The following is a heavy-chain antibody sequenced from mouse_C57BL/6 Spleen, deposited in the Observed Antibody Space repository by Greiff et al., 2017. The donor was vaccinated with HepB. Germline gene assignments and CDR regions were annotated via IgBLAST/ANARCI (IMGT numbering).Heavy chain of an antibody. V-gene: IGHV14-3*01. J-gene: IGHJ4*01. CDR2: IAPANGNT. CDR1: GFNIKNTY. Sequence: EVQLQQSVAELVRPGASVKLSCTASGFNIKNTYMHWVKQRPEQGLEWIGRIAPANGNTKYAPKFQGKATITADTSSKTAYLQLIRLTSEDTAIYYGARWSHFEAAMDYWGQGTSVTVSS. CDR3: ARWSHFEAAMDY.